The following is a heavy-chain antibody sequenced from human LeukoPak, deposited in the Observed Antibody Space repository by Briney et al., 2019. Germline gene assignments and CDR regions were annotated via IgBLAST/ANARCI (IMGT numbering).Heavy chain of an antibody. J-gene: IGHJ4*02. CDR3: ARRKNYYDSSGYGYYFDY. CDR1: GGSISSSSYY. Sequence: SETLSLTCTVSGGSISSSSYYWGWIRQPPGKGLEWIGNIYYSGSTHYNPSLKSRVTISVDTSKNQFSLKLSSVTAADTAVYYCARRKNYYDSSGYGYYFDYWGQGTLVTVSS. D-gene: IGHD3-22*01. V-gene: IGHV4-39*01. CDR2: IYYSGST.